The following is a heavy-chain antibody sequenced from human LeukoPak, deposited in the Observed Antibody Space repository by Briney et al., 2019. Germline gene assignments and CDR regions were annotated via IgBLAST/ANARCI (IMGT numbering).Heavy chain of an antibody. CDR2: IKQDGSEK. D-gene: IGHD6-19*01. Sequence: GGSLRLSCAASGFTFSSYWMTWVRQAPGKGLEWVANIKQDGSEKYYVDSVKGRFTISRDNGKNSLYLQMNSLRAEDTAVYYYAREGSSGGPGYFDYWGQGTLVTVSS. CDR1: GFTFSSYW. J-gene: IGHJ4*02. V-gene: IGHV3-7*01. CDR3: AREGSSGGPGYFDY.